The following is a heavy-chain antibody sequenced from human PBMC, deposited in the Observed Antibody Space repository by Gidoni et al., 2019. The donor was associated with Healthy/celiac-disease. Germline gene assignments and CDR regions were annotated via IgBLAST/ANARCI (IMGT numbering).Heavy chain of an antibody. CDR1: GGSFSGYY. J-gene: IGHJ4*02. CDR2: INHSGST. V-gene: IGHV4-34*01. D-gene: IGHD2-2*01. CDR3: ARGERKKVVGSGLGEILDY. Sequence: QVQLQQWGAGLLKPSETLSLTCAVYGGSFSGYYWSWLRQPPGKGLEWIGEINHSGSTNYNPSLKSRVTISVDTSKNQFSLKLSSVTAADTAVYYCARGERKKVVGSGLGEILDYWGQGTLVTVSS.